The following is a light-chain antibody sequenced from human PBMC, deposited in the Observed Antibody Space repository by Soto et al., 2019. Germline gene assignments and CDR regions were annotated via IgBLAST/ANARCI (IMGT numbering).Light chain of an antibody. CDR3: QQYGRPSRT. Sequence: EIVLTQSPGTLSLSPGERATLSCRASQSVSSYLAWYQQKPGQAPRLLIHGASSRATGIPDRFSGSGSGTDFTLTISRLEPEDFAVYYCQQYGRPSRTFGQGTKVEIK. CDR1: QSVSSY. CDR2: GAS. V-gene: IGKV3-20*01. J-gene: IGKJ1*01.